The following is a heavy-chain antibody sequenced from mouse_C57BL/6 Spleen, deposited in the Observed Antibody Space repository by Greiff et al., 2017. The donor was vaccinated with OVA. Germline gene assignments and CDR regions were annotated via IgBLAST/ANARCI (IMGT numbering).Heavy chain of an antibody. CDR1: GYAFSSYW. J-gene: IGHJ1*03. Sequence: QVQLQQSGAELVKPGASVKISCKASGYAFSSYWMNWVKQRPGKGLEWIGQIYPGDGDTNYNGKFKGKATLTADKSSSTAYMRLSSLTSEDSAVYFCARPCNYPHWYFDVWGTGTTVTVSS. CDR2: IYPGDGDT. CDR3: ARPCNYPHWYFDV. D-gene: IGHD2-1*01. V-gene: IGHV1-80*01.